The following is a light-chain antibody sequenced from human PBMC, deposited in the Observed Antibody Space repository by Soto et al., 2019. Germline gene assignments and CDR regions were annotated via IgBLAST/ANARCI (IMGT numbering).Light chain of an antibody. CDR3: CSYAGSPYV. CDR2: EVN. CDR1: SSDIGSYNL. V-gene: IGLV2-23*02. Sequence: QSALTQPASVSGSPGQSITISCTGTSSDIGSYNLVSWYQQHPGKAPKLMIYEVNQRPSGVSNRFSGFKSGNTASLTISGLQAEDEADYYCCSYAGSPYVFGTGTKVTVL. J-gene: IGLJ1*01.